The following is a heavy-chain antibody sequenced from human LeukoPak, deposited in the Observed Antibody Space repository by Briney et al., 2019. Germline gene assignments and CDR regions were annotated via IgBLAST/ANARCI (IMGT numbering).Heavy chain of an antibody. Sequence: GGSLRLSCAAAGFSISSCAISWGRKPPEGGEGRGSGMTGSGDTTFHADSVKGRFTISRDNSENTLYLQMNSLRPEDTALYYCAKDYSNIPAPANARFYYCGEGTLVTVSS. CDR2: MTGSGDTT. V-gene: IGHV3-23*01. J-gene: IGHJ4*02. CDR3: AKDYSNIPAPANARFYY. D-gene: IGHD6-13*01. CDR1: GFSISSCA.